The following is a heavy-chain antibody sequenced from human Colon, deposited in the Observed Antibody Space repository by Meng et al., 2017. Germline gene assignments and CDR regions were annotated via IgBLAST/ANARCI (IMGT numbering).Heavy chain of an antibody. Sequence: GSLRLSCTVSGGSISSYYWSWIRQPAGKGLEWIGRIYTSGSTNYNPSLKSRVTMSVDTSKNQFSLKLSSVTAADTAVYNCARDEYSWAFDIWGQGTMVTVSS. CDR2: IYTSGST. V-gene: IGHV4-4*07. CDR1: GGSISSYY. J-gene: IGHJ3*02. CDR3: ARDEYSWAFDI. D-gene: IGHD2-15*01.